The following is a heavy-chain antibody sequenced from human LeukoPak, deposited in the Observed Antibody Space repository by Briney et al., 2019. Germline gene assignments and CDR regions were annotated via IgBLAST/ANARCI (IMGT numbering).Heavy chain of an antibody. CDR2: IKQDGTGK. CDR1: GFTVSSYW. J-gene: IGHJ4*02. CDR3: ARDPLGYFDY. V-gene: IGHV3-7*05. Sequence: GGSLRLSCAASGFTVSSYWMNWVRQAPGKGLEWVANIKQDGTGKYYVDSVKGRLTISRDNAKNSLYLQMNSLRAEDAAVYYCARDPLGYFDYWGQGTLVTVSS.